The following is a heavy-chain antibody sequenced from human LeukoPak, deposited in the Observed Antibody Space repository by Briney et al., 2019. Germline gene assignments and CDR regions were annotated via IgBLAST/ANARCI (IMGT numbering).Heavy chain of an antibody. D-gene: IGHD5-12*01. CDR3: ARERVPDWWLRHDAFDI. Sequence: PGGSLRLSCAASGFTFSSYWMSWVRQAPGKGLEWVANIKQDGSEKYYVDSVKGRFTISRDNAKNSLYLQMNSLRAEDTAVYYCARERVPDWWLRHDAFDIWGQGTMVTVSS. CDR2: IKQDGSEK. V-gene: IGHV3-7*01. CDR1: GFTFSSYW. J-gene: IGHJ3*02.